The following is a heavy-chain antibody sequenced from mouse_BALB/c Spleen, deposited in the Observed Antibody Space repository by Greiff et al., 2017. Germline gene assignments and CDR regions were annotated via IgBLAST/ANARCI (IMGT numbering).Heavy chain of an antibody. CDR1: GFSLTSYG. J-gene: IGHJ1*01. Sequence: VQVVESGPGLVAPSQSLSITCTVSGFSLTSYGVHWVRQPPGKGLEWLGVIWAGGSTNYNSALMSRLSISKDNSKSQVFLKMNSLQTDDTAMYYCARDRGGNYYWYFDVWGAGTTVTVSS. CDR2: IWAGGST. D-gene: IGHD2-1*01. CDR3: ARDRGGNYYWYFDV. V-gene: IGHV2-9*02.